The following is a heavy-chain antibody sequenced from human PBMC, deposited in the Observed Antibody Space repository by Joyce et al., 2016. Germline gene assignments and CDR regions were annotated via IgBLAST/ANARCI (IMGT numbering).Heavy chain of an antibody. V-gene: IGHV1-69*12. CDR3: ARGGTSSDHFFFYTLDI. CDR2: IIPFLGAA. Sequence: QVLLVQSGATVKRPGSSLKVSCKSSGGAFSNFTVNWVRQAPGQRLEWMGGIIPFLGAAKYADHFQGRVTLTADLSTRTAFMELSSLTSADTAVYYCARGGTSSDHFFFYTLDIWGPGTTVIVSS. D-gene: IGHD1-14*01. J-gene: IGHJ6*02. CDR1: GGAFSNFT.